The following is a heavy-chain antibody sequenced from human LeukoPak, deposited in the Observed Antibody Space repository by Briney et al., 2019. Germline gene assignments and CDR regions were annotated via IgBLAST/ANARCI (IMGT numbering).Heavy chain of an antibody. Sequence: SQTLSLTCVMPGDSVSSNNAAWNWIRQSPSRGLEWLGRTYYRSRWFTDYALSVKRRITINPDTSRNQFSLKLHCVSPEDTAVYSCVRGSALDIWGQGTMVTVSS. J-gene: IGHJ3*02. CDR1: GDSVSSNNAA. V-gene: IGHV6-1*01. CDR3: VRGSALDI. CDR2: TYYRSRWFT.